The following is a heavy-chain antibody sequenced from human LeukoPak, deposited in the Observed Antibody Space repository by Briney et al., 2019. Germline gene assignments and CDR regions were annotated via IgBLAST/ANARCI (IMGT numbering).Heavy chain of an antibody. CDR2: IYTSGST. J-gene: IGHJ4*02. D-gene: IGHD3-22*01. CDR3: ARVTNLHYYDSSGFRPFDY. V-gene: IGHV4-61*02. Sequence: PSQTLSLTCTVSGGSISSGSYYWSWIRQPAGKGLEWIGRIYTSGSTNYNPSLKSRVTISVDTSKNQFSLKLSSVTAADTAAYYCARVTNLHYYDSSGFRPFDYWGQGTLVTVSS. CDR1: GGSISSGSYY.